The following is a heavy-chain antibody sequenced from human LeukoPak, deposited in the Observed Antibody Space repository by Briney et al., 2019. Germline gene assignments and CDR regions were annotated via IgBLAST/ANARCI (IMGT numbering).Heavy chain of an antibody. CDR1: GYTFTSYG. CDR3: ARDETTVVIDAFDI. V-gene: IGHV1-18*01. J-gene: IGHJ3*02. D-gene: IGHD4-23*01. Sequence: ASVKVSCKASGYTFTSYGISWVRQAPGQGLEWMGWISAYNGNTNYAQKLQGRVTMTTDTSTSTAYMELRSLRSDDTAVYYCARDETTVVIDAFDIWGQGTMVTVSS. CDR2: ISAYNGNT.